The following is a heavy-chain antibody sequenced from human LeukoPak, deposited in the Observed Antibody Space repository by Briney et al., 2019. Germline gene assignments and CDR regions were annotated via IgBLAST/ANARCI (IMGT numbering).Heavy chain of an antibody. J-gene: IGHJ4*02. CDR2: INTNTGNP. CDR1: GYTFTSYA. CDR3: ARGRREFYSSSWYLGGFDY. D-gene: IGHD6-13*01. Sequence: ASVKVSCKASGYTFTSYAMNWVRQAPGQGLEWMGWINTNTGNPTYAQGFTGRFVFSLDTSVSTAYLQISSLKAEDTAVYYCARGRREFYSSSWYLGGFDYWGQGTLVTVSS. V-gene: IGHV7-4-1*02.